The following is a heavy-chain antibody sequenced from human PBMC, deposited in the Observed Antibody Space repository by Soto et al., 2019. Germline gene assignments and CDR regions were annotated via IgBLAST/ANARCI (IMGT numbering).Heavy chain of an antibody. D-gene: IGHD3-16*01. Sequence: GGSLRLSCAASGFTFSSYGMHWVRQAPGKGLEWVAVISYDGRNKYYADSVKGRFTISRDNSKSTLYLQMNSLRAEDTAVYYCAKPRRGGNYYYGMDVWGQGTTVTVSS. CDR3: AKPRRGGNYYYGMDV. CDR2: ISYDGRNK. CDR1: GFTFSSYG. J-gene: IGHJ6*02. V-gene: IGHV3-30*18.